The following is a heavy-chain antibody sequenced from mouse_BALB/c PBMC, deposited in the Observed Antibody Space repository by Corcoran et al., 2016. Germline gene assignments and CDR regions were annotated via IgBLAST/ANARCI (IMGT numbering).Heavy chain of an antibody. Sequence: QGQLQQSGAELAKPGASVKMSCKASGYTFTSYWMHWVKQRPGQGLEWIGYINPSTGYTEYNQKFKDKATLTADKSSSTAYMQLSSLTSEDSAVYYCASSFAYWGQGTLVTVSA. CDR1: GYTFTSYW. CDR3: ASSFAY. J-gene: IGHJ3*01. CDR2: INPSTGYT. V-gene: IGHV1-7*01.